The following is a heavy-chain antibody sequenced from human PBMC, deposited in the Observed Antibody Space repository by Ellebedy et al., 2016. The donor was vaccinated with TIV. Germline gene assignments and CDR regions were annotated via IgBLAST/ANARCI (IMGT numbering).Heavy chain of an antibody. V-gene: IGHV3-13*01. J-gene: IGHJ4*02. CDR2: ITSAGDT. Sequence: GESLKISCAASGFTFSTYDLHWVRQATGKGLEWVSGITSAGDTYYLDSVKGRFIISRYSAKNSLYLQMNSLRAEDTAVYYCARATSGFDYWGQGALATVSS. CDR3: ARATSGFDY. CDR1: GFTFSTYD. D-gene: IGHD5-24*01.